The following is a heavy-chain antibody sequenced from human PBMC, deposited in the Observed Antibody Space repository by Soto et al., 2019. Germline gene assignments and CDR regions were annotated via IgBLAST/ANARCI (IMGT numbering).Heavy chain of an antibody. Sequence: QVQLVQSGAEVKKPGASVKVSCKASGYIFTNYYSYWVRQAPGHGLEYSGIINPGGGATDYAQKFQGRVTMTRDTSTSTVYMELSSLRYEDTAVYYCAMGIVVAMMLWFDPWGQGTLVTVSS. CDR1: GYIFTNYY. CDR3: AMGIVVAMMLWFDP. V-gene: IGHV1-46*01. CDR2: INPGGGAT. D-gene: IGHD1-26*01. J-gene: IGHJ5*02.